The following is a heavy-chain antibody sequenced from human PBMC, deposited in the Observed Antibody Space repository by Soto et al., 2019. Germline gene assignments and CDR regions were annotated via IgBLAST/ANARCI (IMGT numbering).Heavy chain of an antibody. CDR2: ISSSSNTI. CDR3: ARVEHLPTQGFEP. Sequence: EVQLVESGGGLVQPGGSLRLSCAASGFIFSSYSMNWVRQAPGKGLEWVSYISSSSNTIYYADSVKGRFTISRDNAKNSLYLQMNSLRAEDTAVYYCARVEHLPTQGFEPWGQGTLVTVSS. J-gene: IGHJ5*02. V-gene: IGHV3-48*01. CDR1: GFIFSSYS.